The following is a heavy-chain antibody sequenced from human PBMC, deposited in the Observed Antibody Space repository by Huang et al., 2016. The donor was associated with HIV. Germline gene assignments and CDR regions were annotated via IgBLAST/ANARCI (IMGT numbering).Heavy chain of an antibody. J-gene: IGHJ4*02. D-gene: IGHD6-13*01. Sequence: QVQLVESGGGVVQPGRSLRISCAASGFTFSSYGLHWVRQGPGKGLGCVAVISYYAKTKYYADSVKGRFSISRDNSKTTVYLQLNSLRLEDTAVYYCAKGGSAAAVLDFWGQGTLVTVSS. CDR3: AKGGSAAAVLDF. CDR1: GFTFSSYG. V-gene: IGHV3-30*18. CDR2: ISYYAKTK.